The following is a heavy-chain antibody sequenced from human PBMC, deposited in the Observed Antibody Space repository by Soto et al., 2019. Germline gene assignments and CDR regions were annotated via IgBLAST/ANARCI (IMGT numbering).Heavy chain of an antibody. CDR2: ISAYNGNT. CDR3: ARVGLRYYDFWSGPNWFDP. D-gene: IGHD3-3*01. V-gene: IGHV1-18*01. Sequence: QVQLVQSGAEAKKPGASVKVSCKASGYTFTSYGISWVRQAPGQGLEWMGWISAYNGNTNYAQKLQGRVTMTTDTSTSTAYMELRSLRSDDTAVYYCARVGLRYYDFWSGPNWFDPWGQGTLVTVSS. CDR1: GYTFTSYG. J-gene: IGHJ5*02.